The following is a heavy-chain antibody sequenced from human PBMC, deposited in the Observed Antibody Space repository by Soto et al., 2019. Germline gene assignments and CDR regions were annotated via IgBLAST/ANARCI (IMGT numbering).Heavy chain of an antibody. CDR3: AIRNWNDAKSLDY. V-gene: IGHV5-51*01. CDR2: IYPGDSDT. Sequence: PGESLKISCKGSGYSFTSYWIGWVRQMPGKGLEWMGIIYPGDSDTRYSPSFQGQVTISADKSISTAYLQWSSLKASDTAMYYCAIRNWNDAKSLDYWGQGTLVTVSS. CDR1: GYSFTSYW. D-gene: IGHD1-1*01. J-gene: IGHJ4*02.